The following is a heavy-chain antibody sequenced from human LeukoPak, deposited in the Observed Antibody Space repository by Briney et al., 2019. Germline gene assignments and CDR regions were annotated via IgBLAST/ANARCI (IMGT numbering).Heavy chain of an antibody. D-gene: IGHD3-10*01. J-gene: IGHJ4*02. V-gene: IGHV1-69*13. CDR2: IIPIFGTA. CDR3: ARGSRHYYGSGSYYLDY. CDR1: GGTFSSYA. Sequence: SVKVSCKASGGTFSSYAISWVRQAPGQGLEWMGGIIPIFGTANYAQKFQGRVTITADESTSTAYMELSSLRSEDTAVYYYARGSRHYYGSGSYYLDYWGQGTLVTVSS.